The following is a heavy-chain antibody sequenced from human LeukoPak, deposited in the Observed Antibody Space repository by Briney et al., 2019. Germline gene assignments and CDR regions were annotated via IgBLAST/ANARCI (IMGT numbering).Heavy chain of an antibody. CDR2: ISSGSSTT. V-gene: IGHV3-48*02. J-gene: IGHJ6*02. CDR3: AGARTYYYAMDV. CDR1: GFTFSSYS. Sequence: GGSLRLSCVASGFTFSSYSMNWVRQAPGKGLEWVSYISSGSSTTYYVDSVKGRFTISRDNAKNSLYLQMNSLRDEDTAVYYCAGARTYYYAMDVWGQGTTVTVPS.